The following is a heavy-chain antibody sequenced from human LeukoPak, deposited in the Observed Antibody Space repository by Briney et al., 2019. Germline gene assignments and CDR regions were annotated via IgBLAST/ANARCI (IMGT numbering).Heavy chain of an antibody. J-gene: IGHJ5*02. CDR1: GGSISSYY. Sequence: SETLSLTCTVSGGSISSYYWSWIRQPPGKGLEWIGYIYHSGSTYYNPSLKSRVTISVDRSKNQFSLKLSSVTAADTAVYYCARHGSSYYWFDPWGQGTLVTVSS. V-gene: IGHV4-59*08. D-gene: IGHD6-13*01. CDR2: IYHSGST. CDR3: ARHGSSYYWFDP.